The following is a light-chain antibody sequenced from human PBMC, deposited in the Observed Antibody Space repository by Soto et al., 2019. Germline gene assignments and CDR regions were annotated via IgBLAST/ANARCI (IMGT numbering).Light chain of an antibody. CDR1: RSSSSW. Sequence: DIQMTQSPSTLSASVGARVTITCRASRSSSSWLAWYQQKPGKAPKLLIYDASSLESGVPSRFSGSGSGTEFSITISSLQPDDFATSYCQQYNIYLSVDGGTKVEIK. V-gene: IGKV1-5*01. CDR2: DAS. CDR3: QQYNIYLS. J-gene: IGKJ4*01.